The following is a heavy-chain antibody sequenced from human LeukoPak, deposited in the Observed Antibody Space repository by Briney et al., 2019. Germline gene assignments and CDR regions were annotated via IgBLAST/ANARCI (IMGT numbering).Heavy chain of an antibody. V-gene: IGHV4-61*02. Sequence: SQTLSLTCTVSGGSISSGGYYWSWIRQPAGKRLEWIGRIYTSGSTNYSPSLKSRVTISIDTSKNQFSLKLSSVTAADTAVYYCARNGEYSTSRYFDYWGQGTLVIVSS. J-gene: IGHJ4*02. CDR1: GGSISSGGYY. D-gene: IGHD6-6*01. CDR3: ARNGEYSTSRYFDY. CDR2: IYTSGST.